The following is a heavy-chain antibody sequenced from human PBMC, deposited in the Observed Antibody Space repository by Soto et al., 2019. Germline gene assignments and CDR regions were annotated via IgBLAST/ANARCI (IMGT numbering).Heavy chain of an antibody. CDR1: GGTFSSYA. CDR3: ARVQHRDQVGATNSDY. V-gene: IGHV1-69*13. J-gene: IGHJ4*02. D-gene: IGHD1-26*01. Sequence: SVKVSCKASGGTFSSYAISWVRQAPGQGLEWMGGIIPIFGTANYAQKFQGRVTITADESTSTAYMELSSLRSEDTAVYYCARVQHRDQVGATNSDYWGQGTLVTVS. CDR2: IIPIFGTA.